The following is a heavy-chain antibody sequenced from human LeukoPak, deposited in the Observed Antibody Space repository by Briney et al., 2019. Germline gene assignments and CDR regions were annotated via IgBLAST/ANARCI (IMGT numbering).Heavy chain of an antibody. CDR1: GFTFSSYW. CDR2: IKQDGSEK. D-gene: IGHD6-25*01. J-gene: IGHJ2*01. Sequence: GGSLRLSCAASGFTFSSYWMSWVRQAPGKGLEWVANIKQDGSEKYYVDSVKGRFTISRDNAKNSLYLQMNSLRAEDTAVYYCAREGGRPTPRYFDLWGRGTLVTVSS. CDR3: AREGGRPTPRYFDL. V-gene: IGHV3-7*01.